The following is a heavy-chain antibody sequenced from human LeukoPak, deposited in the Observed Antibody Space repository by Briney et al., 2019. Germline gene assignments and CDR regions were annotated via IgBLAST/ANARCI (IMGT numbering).Heavy chain of an antibody. J-gene: IGHJ4*02. D-gene: IGHD2-2*02. CDR2: ISRNSGSI. Sequence: PGRSLRLSCAASGFTFDDYAMHWVRQAPGKGLEWVSGISRNSGSIGYADSVKGRFTISRDNAKNSLYLQMNSLTTEDTAVYYCARAPGYCSSTSCYTTEDYFDYWGQGTLVTVSS. V-gene: IGHV3-9*01. CDR1: GFTFDDYA. CDR3: ARAPGYCSSTSCYTTEDYFDY.